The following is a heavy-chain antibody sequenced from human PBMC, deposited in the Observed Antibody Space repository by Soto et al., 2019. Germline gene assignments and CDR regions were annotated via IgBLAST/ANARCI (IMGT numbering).Heavy chain of an antibody. CDR3: ASRGP. V-gene: IGHV3-53*01. CDR1: GFTVSSDI. CDR2: IHSAGGT. Sequence: EVQLVESGGGLIQPGGSLRLSCAASGFTVSSDIMSWVRQAPGKGLEWVSIIHSAGGTYYADYVKGRLTISRDNSKNTLYLQMNSLRDEDTAVYYCASRGPWGQGTLVTVSS. J-gene: IGHJ5*02.